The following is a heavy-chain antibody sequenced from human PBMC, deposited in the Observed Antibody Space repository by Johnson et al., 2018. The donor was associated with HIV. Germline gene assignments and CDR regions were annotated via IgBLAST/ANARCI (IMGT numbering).Heavy chain of an antibody. CDR1: GFTFTSYA. Sequence: QVQLVESGGGVVQPGRSLRLSCAASGFTFTSYALHWVRQAPGTGLEWVAVISYDGSNKYYADSVKGRFTISRDISTNTLYLLMNSLRPDDTAVYYCARVQITYDYDSSAYQAFDIWGQGTMVTVSS. J-gene: IGHJ3*02. CDR2: ISYDGSNK. V-gene: IGHV3-30-3*01. D-gene: IGHD3-22*01. CDR3: ARVQITYDYDSSAYQAFDI.